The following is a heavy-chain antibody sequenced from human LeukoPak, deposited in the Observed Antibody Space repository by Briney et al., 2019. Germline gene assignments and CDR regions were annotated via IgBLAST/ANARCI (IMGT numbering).Heavy chain of an antibody. J-gene: IGHJ4*02. CDR2: IYYSGST. Sequence: SETLSLTCTVSGGSIHSYYWSWIRQPPGKGLEWIGYIYYSGSTNYNPSLKSRVTISVDTSKNQFSLKLSSVTVADTAVYYCAGGSSSSWYSFDYWGQGTLVTVSS. CDR1: GGSIHSYY. CDR3: AGGSSSSWYSFDY. D-gene: IGHD6-13*01. V-gene: IGHV4-59*08.